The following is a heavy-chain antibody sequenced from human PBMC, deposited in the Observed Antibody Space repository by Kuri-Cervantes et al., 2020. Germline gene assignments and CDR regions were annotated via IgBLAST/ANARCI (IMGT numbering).Heavy chain of an antibody. J-gene: IGHJ4*02. D-gene: IGHD3-22*01. Sequence: ETLSLTCAASGFTFSSYSMNWVRQAPGKGLEWVSYISSSSSTIYYADSVKGRFTISRDNAKNSLYLQMNSLRAEDTAVYYCARWGYYYDSSGTRRAYFDYWGQGTLVTVSS. CDR2: ISSSSSTI. V-gene: IGHV3-48*01. CDR1: GFTFSSYS. CDR3: ARWGYYYDSSGTRRAYFDY.